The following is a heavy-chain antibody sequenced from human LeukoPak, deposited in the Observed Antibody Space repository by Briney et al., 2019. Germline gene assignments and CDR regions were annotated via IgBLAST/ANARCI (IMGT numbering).Heavy chain of an antibody. CDR1: GGSISSSSYY. CDR3: ARHASSGTPIDY. D-gene: IGHD1-1*01. Sequence: SETLSLTCIVSGGSISSSSYYWGWIRQPPGKGLEWIGSIYNSGNTYYNPSLKSRVTISVDTSKNQFSLKLSSVTAADTAVYYCARHASSGTPIDYWGQGTLVTVSS. V-gene: IGHV4-39*01. CDR2: IYNSGNT. J-gene: IGHJ4*02.